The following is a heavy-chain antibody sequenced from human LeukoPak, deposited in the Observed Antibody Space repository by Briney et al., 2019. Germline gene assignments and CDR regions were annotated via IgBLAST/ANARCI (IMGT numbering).Heavy chain of an antibody. CDR3: VKDRNYDILTGYYDY. Sequence: GGSLRLSCAASGFTFSSYAMSWVRQAPGKGLEWVSTISGSDGSTYYADSVKGRFTISRDNSKNTLYLKMNSLRAEDTAVYYCVKDRNYDILTGYYDYWGQGTLVTVSS. D-gene: IGHD3-9*01. J-gene: IGHJ4*02. CDR1: GFTFSSYA. CDR2: ISGSDGST. V-gene: IGHV3-23*01.